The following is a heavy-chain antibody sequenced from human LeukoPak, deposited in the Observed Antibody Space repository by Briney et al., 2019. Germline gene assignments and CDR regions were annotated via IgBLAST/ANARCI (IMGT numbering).Heavy chain of an antibody. CDR1: GYSISSNNW. V-gene: IGHV4-28*01. CDR2: IYYSGTT. J-gene: IGHJ4*02. Sequence: TSETLSLTCAVSGYSISSNNWWGWIRQPPGEGLEWIGYIYYSGTTYYNPSLKSRVTMSIDTSKNQLSLKVSSVTAVDTALYYCARHYWSNPSFYVDYWGQGTLVTVSS. CDR3: ARHYWSNPSFYVDY. D-gene: IGHD2-2*01.